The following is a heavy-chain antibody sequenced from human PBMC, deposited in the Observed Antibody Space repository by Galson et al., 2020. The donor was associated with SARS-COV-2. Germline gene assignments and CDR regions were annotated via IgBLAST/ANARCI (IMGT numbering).Heavy chain of an antibody. Sequence: GGSLRLSCAASGFTFSSYAMSWVRQAPGKGLEWVSAISGSGGSTYYADSVKGRFTISRDNSKNTLYLQRNSLRAEDTAVYYCAKATRWLQFAPGFDYWGKGTLVTVSS. D-gene: IGHD5-12*01. CDR3: AKATRWLQFAPGFDY. V-gene: IGHV3-23*01. J-gene: IGHJ4*02. CDR1: GFTFSSYA. CDR2: ISGSGGST.